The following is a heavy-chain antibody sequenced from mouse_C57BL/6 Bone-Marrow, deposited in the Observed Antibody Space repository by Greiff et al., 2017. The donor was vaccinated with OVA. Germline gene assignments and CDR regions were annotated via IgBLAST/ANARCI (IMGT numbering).Heavy chain of an antibody. J-gene: IGHJ2*01. Sequence: EVKVVESGAELVRPGASVKLSCTASGFNIKDDYMHWVKQRPEQGLEWIGWIDPENGDTEYASKFQGKATITAATSSNTAYLQLSSLTSEDTAVYYCTSYGNFDYWGQGTTLTVSS. CDR1: GFNIKDDY. D-gene: IGHD2-1*01. V-gene: IGHV14-4*01. CDR3: TSYGNFDY. CDR2: IDPENGDT.